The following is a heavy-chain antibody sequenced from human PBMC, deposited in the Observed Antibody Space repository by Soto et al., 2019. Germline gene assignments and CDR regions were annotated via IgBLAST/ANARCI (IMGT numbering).Heavy chain of an antibody. J-gene: IGHJ5*02. Sequence: HPGGSLRLSCAASGFTFSSYGMHWVRQAPGKGLEWVAVISYDGSNKYYADSVKGRFTISRDNSKNTLYLQMNSLRAEDTAVYYCAKGGPSWPMITFGGVTRPFDPWGQGTLVTVSS. D-gene: IGHD3-16*01. CDR1: GFTFSSYG. CDR2: ISYDGSNK. V-gene: IGHV3-30*18. CDR3: AKGGPSWPMITFGGVTRPFDP.